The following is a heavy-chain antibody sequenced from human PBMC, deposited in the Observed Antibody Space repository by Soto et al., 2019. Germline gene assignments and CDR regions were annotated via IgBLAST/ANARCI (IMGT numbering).Heavy chain of an antibody. CDR1: GYTFTSYD. Sequence: QVQLVQSGAEVKKPGASVKVSCKASGYTFTSYDMHWVRQAPGQGLEWMGIINPSGGSTTYAQKFQGRVTMTRDTATSTVAMEVSSLRSEDTAVYYCARDSRALLWFGELYPYGMDVWGQGTTVTVSS. CDR3: ARDSRALLWFGELYPYGMDV. V-gene: IGHV1-46*01. J-gene: IGHJ6*02. D-gene: IGHD3-10*01. CDR2: INPSGGST.